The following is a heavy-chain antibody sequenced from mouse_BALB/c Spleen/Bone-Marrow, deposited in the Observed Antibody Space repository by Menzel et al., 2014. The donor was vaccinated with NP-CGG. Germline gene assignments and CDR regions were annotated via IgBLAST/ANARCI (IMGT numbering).Heavy chain of an antibody. D-gene: IGHD4-1*01. CDR3: ARNANWLFTY. Sequence: QVQLQQSGAEVVRPGTSVKVSCKASGYDFTSYLIEWIKQRPGQGLEWIGVINPGSGGSNYNEKFTGKATLTVDESSSTAYMQLSSLTSDDSAVYFCARNANWLFTYWGQGTLVTVSA. V-gene: IGHV1-54*01. CDR1: GYDFTSYL. CDR2: INPGSGGS. J-gene: IGHJ3*01.